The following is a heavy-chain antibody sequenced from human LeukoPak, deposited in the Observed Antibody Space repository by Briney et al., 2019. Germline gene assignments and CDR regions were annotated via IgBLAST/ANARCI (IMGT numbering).Heavy chain of an antibody. CDR3: ARSPDGYNSYFDY. Sequence: PGRSLRLSCAASGFTFDDYAMHWVRQAPGKGLKWVSGISWNSGNIGYADSVKGRFTISRDNAKNSLYLQMNSLRPEDTALYYCARSPDGYNSYFDYWGQGTLVTVSS. CDR1: GFTFDDYA. V-gene: IGHV3-9*01. J-gene: IGHJ4*02. CDR2: ISWNSGNI. D-gene: IGHD5-24*01.